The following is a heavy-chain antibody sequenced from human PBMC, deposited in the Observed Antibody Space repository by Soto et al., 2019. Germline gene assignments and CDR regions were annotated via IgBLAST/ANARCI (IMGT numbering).Heavy chain of an antibody. Sequence: SETQSLTYAVYGGSFSGYYWSWIRQHPGKGLEWIGYIYYSGSTYYNPSLKSRVTISVDTSKNQFSLKLSSVTAADTAAYYCAELGYSYGYGHWGQGTLVTVSS. J-gene: IGHJ4*02. CDR3: AELGYSYGYGH. V-gene: IGHV4-31*11. CDR1: GGSFSGYY. D-gene: IGHD5-18*01. CDR2: IYYSGST.